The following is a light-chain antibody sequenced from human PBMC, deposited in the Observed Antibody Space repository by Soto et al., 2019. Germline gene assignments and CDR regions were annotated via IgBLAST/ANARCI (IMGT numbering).Light chain of an antibody. CDR2: DAS. Sequence: DIQMTQSPSTLSASVGDRVTITCRASPSIRSFLAWYQQKPGKAPKLLISDASNLGSGVPSRFSGSGSGSEFTLTISSLQPDDLATDYCQQYDSYSLTFGGGTKVEIK. J-gene: IGKJ4*01. V-gene: IGKV1-5*01. CDR3: QQYDSYSLT. CDR1: PSIRSF.